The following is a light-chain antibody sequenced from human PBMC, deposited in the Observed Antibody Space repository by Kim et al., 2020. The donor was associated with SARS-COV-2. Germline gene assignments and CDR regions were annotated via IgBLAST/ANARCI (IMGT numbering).Light chain of an antibody. J-gene: IGKJ5*01. CDR3: QQYNNWPPIT. CDR2: GAS. V-gene: IGKV3-15*01. CDR1: QSVSSN. Sequence: EIVMTQSPATLSVSPGERATLSCRASQSVSSNLAWYQQKPGQAPRLLMYGASTRATGIPARLSGSGSGTEFTLTNSSLQSEDFAVYYCQQYNNWPPITFGQGTRLEIK.